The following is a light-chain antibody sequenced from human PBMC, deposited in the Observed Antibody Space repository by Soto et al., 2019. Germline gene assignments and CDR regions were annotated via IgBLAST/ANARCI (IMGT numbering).Light chain of an antibody. CDR1: SSDVGGYKY. J-gene: IGLJ1*01. CDR2: EVN. Sequence: QSALTQPPSASGSPGPSVTISCTGTSSDVGGYKYVSWYQQHPGKAPKLMIFEVNKRPSGVPDRFSGSKSGNTASLTVSGLQADDEADYYCSSYAGINNLGVFGTGTKLTVL. V-gene: IGLV2-8*01. CDR3: SSYAGINNLGV.